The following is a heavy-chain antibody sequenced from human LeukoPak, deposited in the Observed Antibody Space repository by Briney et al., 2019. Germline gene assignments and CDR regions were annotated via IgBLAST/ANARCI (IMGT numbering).Heavy chain of an antibody. V-gene: IGHV3-48*01. CDR2: ISSSSSTI. CDR1: GFTSSSYS. D-gene: IGHD6-13*01. Sequence: GGSLRLSCAASGFTSSSYSMNWVRQAPGKGLEWVSYISSSSSTIYYADSVKGRFTISRDNAKNSLYLQMNSLRAEDTAVYYCARRMAAAAGTLSDYWGQGTLVTVSS. CDR3: ARRMAAAAGTLSDY. J-gene: IGHJ4*02.